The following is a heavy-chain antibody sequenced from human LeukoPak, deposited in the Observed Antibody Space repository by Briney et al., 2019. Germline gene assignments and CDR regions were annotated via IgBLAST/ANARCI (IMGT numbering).Heavy chain of an antibody. D-gene: IGHD3-3*01. J-gene: IGHJ4*02. V-gene: IGHV3-15*04. CDR3: TLDHEWAGYYGSSKPFDG. CDR2: IVSKIDGETT. Sequence: GGSLRLTCAACGFTFSQGWMSWVRQAPGKGLEWIGRIVSKIDGETTEYAAPVKGRFIISRDDSKNTLYLHMSRLKTEDTAVNFCTLDHEWAGYYGSSKPFDGWGQGTLVTVSS. CDR1: GFTFSQGW.